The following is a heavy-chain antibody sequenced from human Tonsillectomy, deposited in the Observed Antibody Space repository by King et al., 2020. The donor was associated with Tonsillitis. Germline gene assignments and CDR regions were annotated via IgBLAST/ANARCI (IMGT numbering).Heavy chain of an antibody. Sequence: VQLVESGGGVVQPGESLRLSCAASGFTFSDFGMHWVRQAPGKGLEWVAFIRFDGSSEYYADSVKGRFTISRDNSKNTMYLKMNSLRREDTEVYYCAKDPGYCPTESTHGSNSFDYWGQGTLVTVSS. CDR3: AKDPGYCPTESTHGSNSFDY. CDR2: IRFDGSSE. CDR1: GFTFSDFG. D-gene: IGHD4-23*01. V-gene: IGHV3-30*02. J-gene: IGHJ4*02.